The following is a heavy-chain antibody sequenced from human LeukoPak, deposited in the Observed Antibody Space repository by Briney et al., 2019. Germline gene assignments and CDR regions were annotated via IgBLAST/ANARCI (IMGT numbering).Heavy chain of an antibody. V-gene: IGHV1-2*02. D-gene: IGHD3-22*01. CDR2: INPKNGGT. CDR1: GYTFIGYY. Sequence: ASVKVSCKTSGYTFIGYYLHWVRQAPGQGLEWMGWINPKNGGTNYPQKFQGRVTMTRDRSISTAYMELSRLRSDDTAVYYCARVRSGLTSYYYDSSYNYWGQGTLVTVSS. J-gene: IGHJ4*02. CDR3: ARVRSGLTSYYYDSSYNY.